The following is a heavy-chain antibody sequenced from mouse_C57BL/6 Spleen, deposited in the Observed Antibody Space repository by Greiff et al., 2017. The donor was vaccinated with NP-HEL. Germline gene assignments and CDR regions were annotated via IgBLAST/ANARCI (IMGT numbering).Heavy chain of an antibody. J-gene: IGHJ4*01. D-gene: IGHD2-1*01. CDR2: IWSGGST. CDR1: GFSLTSYG. V-gene: IGHV2-2*01. Sequence: QVQLKESGPGLVQPSQSLSITCTVSGFSLTSYGVHWVRQSPGKGLEWLGVIWSGGSTDYNAAFISRLSISKDNSKSQVFFKMNSLQADDTAIYYCARNGNGNYRSPYAMDYWGQGTSVTVSS. CDR3: ARNGNGNYRSPYAMDY.